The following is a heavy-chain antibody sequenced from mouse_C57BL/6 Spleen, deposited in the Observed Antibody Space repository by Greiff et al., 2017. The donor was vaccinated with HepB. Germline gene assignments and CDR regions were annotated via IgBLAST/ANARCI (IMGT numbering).Heavy chain of an antibody. J-gene: IGHJ3*01. Sequence: EVQVVESGPGLVKPSQSLSLTCSVTGYSITSGYYWNWIRQFPGNKLEWMGYISYDGSNNYNPSLKNRISITRDTSKNQFFLKLNSVTTEDTATYYCARDAYYGSRFAYWGQGTLVTVSA. V-gene: IGHV3-6*01. D-gene: IGHD1-1*01. CDR1: GYSITSGYY. CDR2: ISYDGSN. CDR3: ARDAYYGSRFAY.